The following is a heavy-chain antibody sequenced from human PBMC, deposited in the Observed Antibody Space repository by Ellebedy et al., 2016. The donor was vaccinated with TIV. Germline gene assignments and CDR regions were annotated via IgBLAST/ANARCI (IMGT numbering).Heavy chain of an antibody. V-gene: IGHV1-2*02. Sequence: ASVKVSCKASGYTFTSYGISWVRQAPGQGLEWMGWINPNSGGTNYAQKFQGRVTMTRDTSISTAYMELSRLRSDDTAVYYCAAFPYISTSSAFWGQGTLVTVSS. J-gene: IGHJ4*02. CDR1: GYTFTSYG. CDR3: AAFPYISTSSAF. D-gene: IGHD3-3*02. CDR2: INPNSGGT.